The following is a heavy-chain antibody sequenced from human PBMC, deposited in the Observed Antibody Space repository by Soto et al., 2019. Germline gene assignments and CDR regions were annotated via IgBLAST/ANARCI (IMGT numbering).Heavy chain of an antibody. D-gene: IGHD2-2*01. V-gene: IGHV3-30*04. J-gene: IGHJ5*02. CDR2: ISYDGRYK. Sequence: GGSLRLSCAASGFTFTSYAMHWVRQAPGKGLEWVAVISYDGRYKYYADSVKGRFTFSRDNSKNTAFLQMNSLRPDDTAVYYCDRGGRSLTQYCLNTSCYDPTTSWGQGTLVTVSS. CDR3: DRGGRSLTQYCLNTSCYDPTTS. CDR1: GFTFTSYA.